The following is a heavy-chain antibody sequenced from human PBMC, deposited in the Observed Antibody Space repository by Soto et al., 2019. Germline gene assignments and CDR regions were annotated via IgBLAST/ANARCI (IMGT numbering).Heavy chain of an antibody. Sequence: GGSLRLSCTASGFTFSRHWMHWVRQAPGKGLVWVSRIESDGSSTNYADSVKGRFTVSRDNAKNTLYLQMNGLRAEDTAVYYCARDRADPIGDYHPLFDSWGQGTLVTVSS. V-gene: IGHV3-74*01. CDR3: ARDRADPIGDYHPLFDS. CDR2: IESDGSST. CDR1: GFTFSRHW. D-gene: IGHD2-21*01. J-gene: IGHJ4*02.